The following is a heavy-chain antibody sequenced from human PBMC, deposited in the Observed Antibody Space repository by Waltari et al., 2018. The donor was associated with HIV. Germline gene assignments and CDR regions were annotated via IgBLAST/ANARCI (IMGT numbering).Heavy chain of an antibody. Sequence: QVQLVQSGSELKKPGASVKVSCKASGYTFTSYAMNWVRQAPGQGLEWMGWINTNTGNPTYAQGFTGRVVFSLDTSVSTAYLQISSLKAEDTAVYYCARDPTDYYGSGSYYYYYYMDVWGKGTTVTVSS. CDR2: INTNTGNP. V-gene: IGHV7-4-1*02. D-gene: IGHD3-10*01. CDR1: GYTFTSYA. J-gene: IGHJ6*03. CDR3: ARDPTDYYGSGSYYYYYYMDV.